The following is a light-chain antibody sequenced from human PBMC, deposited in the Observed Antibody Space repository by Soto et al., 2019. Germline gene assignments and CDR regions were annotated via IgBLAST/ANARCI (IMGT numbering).Light chain of an antibody. CDR3: QQYNNYWT. CDR1: QGISSY. CDR2: DAS. Sequence: IQLTQSPSSLSASVGDRVTITCRASQGISSYLGWYQQKPGKAPNLLIYDASTLHSGVPSRFSGSGSATEFTLTISSLQPDDFATYYCQQYNNYWTFGQGTKVDIK. J-gene: IGKJ1*01. V-gene: IGKV1-9*01.